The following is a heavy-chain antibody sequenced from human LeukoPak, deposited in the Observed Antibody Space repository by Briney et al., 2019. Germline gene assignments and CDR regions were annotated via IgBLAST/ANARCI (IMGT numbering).Heavy chain of an antibody. V-gene: IGHV3-23*01. Sequence: GGSLRLSCAASGFSFSSYAMSWVRQAPGMRLEWVSSISGSGEITYYADSVKGRFTISRDNSKNTLYLQMNSLRAEDTAVYYCARGGDGYSAFDYWGQGTLVTVSS. D-gene: IGHD5-24*01. CDR3: ARGGDGYSAFDY. CDR2: ISGSGEIT. CDR1: GFSFSSYA. J-gene: IGHJ4*02.